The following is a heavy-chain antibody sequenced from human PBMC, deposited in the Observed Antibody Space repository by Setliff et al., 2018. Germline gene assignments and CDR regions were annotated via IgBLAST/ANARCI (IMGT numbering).Heavy chain of an antibody. Sequence: SETLSLTCTVSGDSISRYYWSWIRQPPGKGLEWIGYIQNGGNTKYNPSLGSRITMSVDTSKNQFSLKLSSVTAADTAVYYCAGGAFGSRWYVRPWFDPWGQGTLVTVSS. CDR1: GDSISRYY. J-gene: IGHJ5*02. V-gene: IGHV4-59*12. CDR3: AGGAFGSRWYVRPWFDP. D-gene: IGHD6-13*01. CDR2: IQNGGNT.